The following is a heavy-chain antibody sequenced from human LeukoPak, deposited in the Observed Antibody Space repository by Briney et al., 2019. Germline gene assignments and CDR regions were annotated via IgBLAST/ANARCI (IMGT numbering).Heavy chain of an antibody. CDR1: GFTFSSYG. CDR3: ATEQYGSGSYYDY. J-gene: IGHJ4*02. V-gene: IGHV3-33*01. Sequence: GGSLRLSCAASGFTFSSYGMHWVRQAPGKGLEWVAVIWYDGSNKYYADSVKGRFTISRDNSKNTLYLQMNRLRAEDTAVYYCATEQYGSGSYYDYWGQGTLVTVSS. D-gene: IGHD3-10*01. CDR2: IWYDGSNK.